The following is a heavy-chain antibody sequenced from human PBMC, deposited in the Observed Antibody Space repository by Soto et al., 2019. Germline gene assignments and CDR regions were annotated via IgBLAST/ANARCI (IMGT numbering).Heavy chain of an antibody. CDR3: ATSGGEWFDP. Sequence: PSETLSLTCTVSGGSISSGGYYWSWIRQHPGKGLEWIGYIYYSGSTYYNPSLKSRVTISVDTSKNQFSPKLSSVTAADTAVYYCATSGGEWFDPWGQGTLVTVSS. CDR1: GGSISSGGYY. J-gene: IGHJ5*02. CDR2: IYYSGST. D-gene: IGHD3-10*01. V-gene: IGHV4-31*03.